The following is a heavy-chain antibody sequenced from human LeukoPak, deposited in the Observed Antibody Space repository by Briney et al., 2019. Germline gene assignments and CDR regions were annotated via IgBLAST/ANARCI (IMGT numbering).Heavy chain of an antibody. J-gene: IGHJ5*02. CDR2: IYTSGST. V-gene: IGHV4-61*02. D-gene: IGHD3-10*01. Sequence: PSETLSLTCTVSGSSMSSGSYYWSWIRQPAGTGLEWIGRIYTSGSTNYNPSLKSRVTISVDTSKNQFSLKLSSVTAADTAVYYCARTLWFGELLSWFDPWGQGTLVTVSS. CDR3: ARTLWFGELLSWFDP. CDR1: GSSMSSGSYY.